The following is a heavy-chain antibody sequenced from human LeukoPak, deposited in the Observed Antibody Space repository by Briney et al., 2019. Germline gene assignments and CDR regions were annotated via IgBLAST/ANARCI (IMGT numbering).Heavy chain of an antibody. CDR3: ARHWMAVAPYWYFDL. CDR1: GGSISSYY. CDR2: IYYSGST. D-gene: IGHD6-19*01. Sequence: SETLSLTCTVSGGSISSYYWSWIRQPSGKGLEWIGYIYYSGSTNYNPSLKSRVTISVDTSKNQFSLKLSSVTAADTAVYYCARHWMAVAPYWYFDLWGRGTLVTVSS. J-gene: IGHJ2*01. V-gene: IGHV4-59*08.